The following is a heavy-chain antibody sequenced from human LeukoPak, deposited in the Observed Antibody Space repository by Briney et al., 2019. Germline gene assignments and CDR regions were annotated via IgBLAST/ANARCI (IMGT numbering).Heavy chain of an antibody. J-gene: IGHJ3*02. CDR3: ANLLPYKRSGYSEWDAFLI. CDR1: GFTFSSYG. Sequence: GRSLRLSCAASGFTFSSYGMSWVRQAAGKGLEWVSAISGSGGSTSYADSVKGRFAISRENSKKTMYLQMNSLRAPDTAGYYFANLLPYKRSGYSEWDAFLIWAKGQWSPSRQ. CDR2: ISGSGGST. D-gene: IGHD3-22*01. V-gene: IGHV3-23*01.